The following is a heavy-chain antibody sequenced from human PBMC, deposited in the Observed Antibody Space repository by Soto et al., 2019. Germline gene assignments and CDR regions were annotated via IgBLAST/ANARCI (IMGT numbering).Heavy chain of an antibody. CDR1: GGSISSGGYY. Sequence: KPSETLYLTCTVSGGSISSGGYYWSWIRQHPGKGLEWIGYIYYSGSTNYNPSLKSRVTISVDKSKNQFSLRLSSVTAADPAVYYCASVRGGYYYAMDVLGQGTNVPLSS. CDR3: ASVRGGYYYAMDV. J-gene: IGHJ6*01. CDR2: IYYSGST. D-gene: IGHD3-10*02. V-gene: IGHV4-31*03.